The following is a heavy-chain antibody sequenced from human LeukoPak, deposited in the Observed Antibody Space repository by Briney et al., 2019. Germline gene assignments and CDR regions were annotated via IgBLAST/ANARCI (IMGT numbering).Heavy chain of an antibody. CDR3: ARELYCSGGSCYDY. V-gene: IGHV4-59*01. J-gene: IGHJ4*02. CDR2: IYYSGST. D-gene: IGHD2-15*01. CDR1: GGSISSYY. Sequence: SETLSLTCTVSGGSISSYYWSWIRQPPGKGLEWIGYIYYSGSTNYNPSLKSRVTISVDTSKNQFSLKLSSVTAADTAVYYCARELYCSGGSCYDYWGQGTLVTVSS.